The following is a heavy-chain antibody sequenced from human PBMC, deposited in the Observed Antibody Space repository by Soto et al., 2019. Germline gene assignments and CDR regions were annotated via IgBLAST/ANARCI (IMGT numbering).Heavy chain of an antibody. CDR1: GGSFSGYY. CDR2: IDHSGYT. CDR3: ARVRDWFDP. J-gene: IGHJ5*02. D-gene: IGHD3-3*01. V-gene: IGHV4-34*01. Sequence: TSETLSHTCGVYGGSFSGYYWNWIRQPPGKGLEWIGEIDHSGYTNYNPSLKSRVTISVDTSKNQFSLRLTSVTAADTAVYYCARVRDWFDPWGQGTLVTVSS.